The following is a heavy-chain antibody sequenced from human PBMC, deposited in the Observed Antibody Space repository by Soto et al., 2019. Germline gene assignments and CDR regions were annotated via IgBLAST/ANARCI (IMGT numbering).Heavy chain of an antibody. Sequence: ASVKVSCKASGFTFTRSAVQWVRQARGQRLEWIGWIVVGSGNTNYAQKFQERVTITRDMSTSTAYMELSSLRSEDTAVYYCAADDLGYSSGDYYYGMDVWGQGTTVTVSS. J-gene: IGHJ6*02. CDR2: IVVGSGNT. V-gene: IGHV1-58*01. CDR1: GFTFTRSA. D-gene: IGHD6-19*01. CDR3: AADDLGYSSGDYYYGMDV.